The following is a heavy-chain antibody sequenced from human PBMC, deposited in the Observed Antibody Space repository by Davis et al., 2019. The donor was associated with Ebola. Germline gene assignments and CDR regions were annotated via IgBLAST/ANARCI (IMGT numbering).Heavy chain of an antibody. CDR1: GYTFTGYN. CDR3: ARLLKTYYYDSSGTRAFDI. D-gene: IGHD3-22*01. CDR2: INPNSGGT. J-gene: IGHJ3*02. V-gene: IGHV1-2*02. Sequence: AASVKVSYKASGYTFTGYNMNWVRQAPGQGLEWMGWINPNSGGTNYAQKFQGRVTMTRDTSISTAYMELSRLRSDDTAVYYCARLLKTYYYDSSGTRAFDIWGQGTMVTVSS.